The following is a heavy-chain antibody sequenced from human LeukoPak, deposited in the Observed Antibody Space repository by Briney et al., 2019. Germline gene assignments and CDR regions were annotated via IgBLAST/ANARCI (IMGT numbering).Heavy chain of an antibody. CDR1: GFTFSSYG. CDR3: AKDPYGSGSYWPHYFDY. D-gene: IGHD3-10*01. J-gene: IGHJ4*02. V-gene: IGHV3-30*02. Sequence: PGGSLRLSCAASGFTFSSYGMHWVRQAPGKGLEWVAFIRYDGSNKYYADSVKGRFTISRDNSKNTLYLQMNSLRAEDTAVYYCAKDPYGSGSYWPHYFDYWGQGTLVTVSS. CDR2: IRYDGSNK.